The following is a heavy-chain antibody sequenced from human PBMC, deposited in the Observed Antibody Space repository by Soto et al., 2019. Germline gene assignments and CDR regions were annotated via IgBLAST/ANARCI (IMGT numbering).Heavy chain of an antibody. CDR1: GVTFSNAW. CDR3: TTDPGQWLDVYYYGMDV. Sequence: PGGSLRLSCAASGVTFSNAWMNWVRQAPGKGLEWVGRIKSKTDGGTTDYAAPVKGRFTISRDDSKNTLYLQMNSLKTEDTAVYYCTTDPGQWLDVYYYGMDVWGQGTTVTVSS. V-gene: IGHV3-15*07. J-gene: IGHJ6*02. CDR2: IKSKTDGGTT. D-gene: IGHD6-19*01.